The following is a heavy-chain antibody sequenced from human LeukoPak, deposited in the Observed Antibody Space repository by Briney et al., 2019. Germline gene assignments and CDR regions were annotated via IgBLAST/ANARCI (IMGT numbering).Heavy chain of an antibody. D-gene: IGHD1-26*01. CDR1: GGSISGYY. CDR3: ARESSGATYYYYGMDV. J-gene: IGHJ6*02. V-gene: IGHV4-59*01. CDR2: IYYSGSS. Sequence: SETLSLTCTVSGGSISGYYWSWIRQPPGKGLEWIAYIYYSGSSKYNPSLKSRVTISVDTSKNQSSLKVSSVTAADTAVYYCARESSGATYYYYGMDVWGQGTTVTVSS.